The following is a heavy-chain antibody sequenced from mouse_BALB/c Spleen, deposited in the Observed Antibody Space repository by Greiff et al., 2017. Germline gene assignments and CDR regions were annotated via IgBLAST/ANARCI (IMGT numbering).Heavy chain of an antibody. D-gene: IGHD2-3*01. V-gene: IGHV14-4*02. CDR1: GFNINDYY. CDR3: NAIYDCYV. CDR2: IDPENGDT. Sequence: VQLQQSGAELVRPGASVKLSCTASGFNINDYYMHWVKQSPEQGLEWIGWIDPENGDTEDAPKFQGKATMTADTSSNTAYLQLSSRTSEDTAVYYCNAIYDCYVGGKGTTLTVSS. J-gene: IGHJ2*01.